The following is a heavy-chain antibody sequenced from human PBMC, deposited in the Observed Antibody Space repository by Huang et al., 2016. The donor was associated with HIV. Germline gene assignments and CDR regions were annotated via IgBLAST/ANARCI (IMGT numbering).Heavy chain of an antibody. CDR3: ARDFYKGDSLTLDH. Sequence: QVQLVESGGGVVQPGRSLRLSCAASGFTLRTYAMHWVRPAPGKGLEWVAVTSSDGTNKFYAGSVKGRFSISRDNSKNTLYLQMNSLRTDDTAVYYCARDFYKGDSLTLDHWGQGTLVTVAS. D-gene: IGHD2-21*02. J-gene: IGHJ4*02. CDR1: GFTLRTYA. CDR2: TSSDGTNK. V-gene: IGHV3-30-3*01.